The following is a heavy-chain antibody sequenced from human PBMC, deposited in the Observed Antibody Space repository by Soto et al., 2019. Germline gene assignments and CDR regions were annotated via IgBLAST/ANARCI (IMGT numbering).Heavy chain of an antibody. CDR2: IHYNGNT. CDR3: AREENLGRWIQPLDS. J-gene: IGHJ4*02. V-gene: IGHV4-59*01. CDR1: GYSISSYS. Sequence: TETLSLTSTCPGYSISSYSWSWIRQPPGKGLEWIGNIHYNGNTKYSPSLKSRVTMSVDTSKNHFSLRLISVTTADTAVYFCAREENLGRWIQPLDSWGQG. D-gene: IGHD2-2*03.